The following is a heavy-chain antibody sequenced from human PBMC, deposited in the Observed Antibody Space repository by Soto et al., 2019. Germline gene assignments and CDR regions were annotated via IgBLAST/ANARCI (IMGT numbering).Heavy chain of an antibody. CDR1: GYSFTSYW. CDR3: ARVRRAYGDYEKFDY. J-gene: IGHJ4*02. V-gene: IGHV5-10-1*01. Sequence: GESLKISCKGSGYSFTSYWISWVRQMPGKGLEWMGRIDPSDSYTNYSPSFQGHVTISADKSISTAYLQWSSLKASDTAMYYCARVRRAYGDYEKFDYWGRGTLVTVSS. CDR2: IDPSDSYT. D-gene: IGHD4-17*01.